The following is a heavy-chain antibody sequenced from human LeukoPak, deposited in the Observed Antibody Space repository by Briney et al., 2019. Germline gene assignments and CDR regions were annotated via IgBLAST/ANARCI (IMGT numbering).Heavy chain of an antibody. V-gene: IGHV3-66*01. D-gene: IGHD6-19*01. CDR3: VKSYSGWTGQS. CDR2: IHGGGTT. J-gene: IGHJ5*02. CDR1: GFSVRSNY. Sequence: PGGSLRLSCAASGFSVRSNYMSWVRQAPGKRLESVAVIHGGGTTLYADSVKGRFTISRDDSKNTLSLQMSSLRDEDTALYYCVKSYSGWTGQSWGQGTQVTVSS.